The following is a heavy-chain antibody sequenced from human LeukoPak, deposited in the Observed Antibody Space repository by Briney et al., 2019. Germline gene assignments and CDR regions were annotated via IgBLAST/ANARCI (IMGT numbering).Heavy chain of an antibody. CDR3: TGRYFDWLY. CDR1: GFTFSDSA. Sequence: GGSLKLSCAASGFTFSDSAMHWVRQASGKGLERVGRIRSKANNYATAYAASVKGRVTISRDDSDNTAYLEMNSLKTVDTAVYYCTGRYFDWLYWGQGTLVTVSS. V-gene: IGHV3-73*01. D-gene: IGHD3-9*01. J-gene: IGHJ4*02. CDR2: IRSKANNYAT.